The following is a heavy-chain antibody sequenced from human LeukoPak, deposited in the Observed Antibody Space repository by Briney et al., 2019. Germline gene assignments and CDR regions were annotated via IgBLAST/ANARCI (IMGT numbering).Heavy chain of an antibody. CDR1: GFTFNSYA. CDR2: ISSSSSYI. Sequence: PGGSLRLSCAASGFTFNSYAMSWVRQAPGKGLEWVSSISSSSSYIYYADSVKGRFTISRDNAKNSLYLQMNSLRAEDTAVYYCARGLGAGNDCWGQGTLVTVSS. D-gene: IGHD1-26*01. V-gene: IGHV3-21*01. CDR3: ARGLGAGNDC. J-gene: IGHJ4*02.